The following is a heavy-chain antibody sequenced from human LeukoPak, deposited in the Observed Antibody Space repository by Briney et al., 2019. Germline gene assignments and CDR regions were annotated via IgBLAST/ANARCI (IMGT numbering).Heavy chain of an antibody. D-gene: IGHD1-26*01. CDR1: GFTFSSYW. CDR3: ARCGTRDYYGDAFGI. J-gene: IGHJ3*02. V-gene: IGHV3-7*01. Sequence: PGGSLRLSCAASGFTFSSYWMSWVRQAPGKGLEWVANIKQDASAKHYVDSVKGRFTISRDNAENSVYLQMNSLRAEDTAVYYCARCGTRDYYGDAFGIWGQGTMVAVSS. CDR2: IKQDASAK.